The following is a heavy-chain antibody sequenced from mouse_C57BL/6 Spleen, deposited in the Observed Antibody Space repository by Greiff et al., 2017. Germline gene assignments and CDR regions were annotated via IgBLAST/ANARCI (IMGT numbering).Heavy chain of an antibody. CDR1: GFTFSSYG. Sequence: DVKLVESGGDLVKPGGSLKLSCAASGFTFSSYGMSWVRQTPDKRLEWVATISSGGSYTYYPDSVKGRFTISRDNAKNTLYLQMSSLKSEDTAMYYCARPSTGTAWFAYWGQGTLVTVSA. V-gene: IGHV5-6*02. J-gene: IGHJ3*01. CDR3: ARPSTGTAWFAY. CDR2: ISSGGSYT. D-gene: IGHD4-1*02.